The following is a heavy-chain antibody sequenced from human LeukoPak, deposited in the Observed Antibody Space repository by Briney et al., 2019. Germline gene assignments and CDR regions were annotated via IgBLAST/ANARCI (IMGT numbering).Heavy chain of an antibody. CDR3: AADSGRYSRLYYYYMDV. J-gene: IGHJ6*03. D-gene: IGHD6-13*01. CDR2: IVVGSGNT. CDR1: GFTFTSSA. V-gene: IGHV1-58*02. Sequence: SVKVSCKASGFTFTSSAMQGVRQARGQRLDWIGWIVVGSGNTNYAQKFQERVTITRDMSTSTAYMELRSMRSEDTAVYYCAADSGRYSRLYYYYMDVWGKGTTVTVSS.